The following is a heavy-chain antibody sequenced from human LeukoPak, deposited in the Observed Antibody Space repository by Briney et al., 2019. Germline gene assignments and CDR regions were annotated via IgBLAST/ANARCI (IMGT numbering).Heavy chain of an antibody. CDR3: ARAPQVGWFEF. J-gene: IGHJ5*01. CDR1: GGSINSHF. V-gene: IGHV4-59*11. Sequence: PSETLSLTCTVSGGSINSHFWSWIRQPPGEGLEWIGYIYYSGSTNYNPSLKSRVTISVDTSKNQFSLRLSSVTAADTAVYYCARAPQVGWFEFWGQGTLVTVSS. CDR2: IYYSGST. D-gene: IGHD1-26*01.